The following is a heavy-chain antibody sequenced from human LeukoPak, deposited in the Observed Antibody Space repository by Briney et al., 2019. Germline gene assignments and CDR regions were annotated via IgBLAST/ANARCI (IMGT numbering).Heavy chain of an antibody. D-gene: IGHD2-15*01. CDR2: IYYSGST. V-gene: IGHV4-59*01. J-gene: IGHJ5*02. Sequence: SETLSLTCTVSGGSISSYYWSRIRQPPGKGLEWIGYIYYSGSTNYNPSLKSRVTISVDTSKNQFSLKLSSVTAADTAVYYCARDRTDCSGGSCGSWFDPWGQGTLVTVSS. CDR3: ARDRTDCSGGSCGSWFDP. CDR1: GGSISSYY.